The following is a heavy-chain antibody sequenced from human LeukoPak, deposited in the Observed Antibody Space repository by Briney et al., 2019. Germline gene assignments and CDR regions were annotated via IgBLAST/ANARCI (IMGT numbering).Heavy chain of an antibody. J-gene: IGHJ4*02. Sequence: ASAKVSCKASGYTFTGYYMHWVRQAPGQGLEWMGWINPNSGGTNYAQKFQGRVTMTRDTSISTAYMELSRLRSDDTAVYYCARSEDSGSYYVSFDYWGQGTLVTVSS. V-gene: IGHV1-2*02. CDR2: INPNSGGT. CDR3: ARSEDSGSYYVSFDY. CDR1: GYTFTGYY. D-gene: IGHD1-26*01.